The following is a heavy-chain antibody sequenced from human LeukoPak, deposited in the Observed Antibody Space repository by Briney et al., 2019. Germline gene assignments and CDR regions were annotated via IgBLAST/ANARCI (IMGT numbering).Heavy chain of an antibody. CDR1: GYTFTKYF. V-gene: IGHV1-46*01. J-gene: IGHJ5*02. D-gene: IGHD2-15*01. CDR2: INPRGGST. CDR3: ASGDCVGACYSNCSAP. Sequence: ASVKVSCKASGYTFTKYFMHWVRQAPGQGLEWMGIINPRGGSTGYAQKFQGRITMTTDMSTRTVYMELSSLESEDTAVYYCASGDCVGACYSNCSAPWAKGTLVTVSS.